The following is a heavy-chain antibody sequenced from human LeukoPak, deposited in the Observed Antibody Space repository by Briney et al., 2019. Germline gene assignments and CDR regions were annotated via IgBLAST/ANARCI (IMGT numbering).Heavy chain of an antibody. CDR3: AKELAMIVVVTLGY. Sequence: GGSLRLSRAASGFTFNNYAMSWVRQAPGKGLEWVSGISGSGSNTYYADSVKGRFTISRDKSKNTLYLQMNSLRADDTAVYYCAKELAMIVVVTLGYWGQGTLVTVSS. CDR2: ISGSGSNT. V-gene: IGHV3-23*01. D-gene: IGHD3-22*01. CDR1: GFTFNNYA. J-gene: IGHJ4*02.